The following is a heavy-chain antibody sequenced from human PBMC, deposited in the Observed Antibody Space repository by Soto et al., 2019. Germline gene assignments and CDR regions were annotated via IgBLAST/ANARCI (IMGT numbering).Heavy chain of an antibody. V-gene: IGHV4-30-4*01. CDR1: GDSITSGDYY. Sequence: VQLQESGPGLVKPSQTLSLTCTVSGDSITSGDYYWSWIRQPPGKGLEWIGYIYYSGNTNYNPSLKGRVFMSVDTSKNQFSLKLTSVTAADTAVYYCASFVGLLWGGVSPAESWGSYYFDNWGQGTLVTVSS. CDR3: ASFVGLLWGGVSPAESWGSYYFDN. J-gene: IGHJ4*02. CDR2: IYYSGNT. D-gene: IGHD2-8*01.